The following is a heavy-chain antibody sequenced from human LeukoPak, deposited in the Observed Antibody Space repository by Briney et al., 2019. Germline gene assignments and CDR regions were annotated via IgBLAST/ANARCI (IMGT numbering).Heavy chain of an antibody. J-gene: IGHJ6*03. D-gene: IGHD1-26*01. V-gene: IGHV3-30*03. Sequence: PGGSLRLSCAASGFTFSSYSMQWVRQTPGKGLEWVGIMSNSGENTFYGEAVKGRFTISRDNSQNTLYLQMNSLRPEDTAVYYCARDPYSGNYGDYYYYYMDVWGKGTTVTISS. CDR1: GFTFSSYS. CDR2: MSNSGENT. CDR3: ARDPYSGNYGDYYYYYMDV.